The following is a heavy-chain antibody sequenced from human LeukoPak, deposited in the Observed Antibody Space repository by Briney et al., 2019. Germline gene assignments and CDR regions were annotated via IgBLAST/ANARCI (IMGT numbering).Heavy chain of an antibody. J-gene: IGHJ5*02. CDR3: TRVSVTYNWFDP. V-gene: IGHV3-73*01. Sequence: GGALRLSCAASGFTFSGSAIHWVRQSAGKGLEWVGQIDKKDRGYATATAYAASVKGRFTISRDDSINTAYLQMKSLKTEDTALYYCTRVSVTYNWFDPWGQGTLVTVSS. D-gene: IGHD1-26*01. CDR1: GFTFSGSA. CDR2: IDKKDRGYATAT.